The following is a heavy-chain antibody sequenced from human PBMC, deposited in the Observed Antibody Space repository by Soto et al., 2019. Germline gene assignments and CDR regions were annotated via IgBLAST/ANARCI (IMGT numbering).Heavy chain of an antibody. J-gene: IGHJ6*02. CDR3: ARDWGETYYDFWSGYSNRAIYYYYGMDV. D-gene: IGHD3-3*01. V-gene: IGHV4-59*12. CDR2: IYYSGST. CDR1: GGSISSYY. Sequence: SETLSLTCTVSGGSISSYYWSWIRQPPGKGLEWIGYIYYSGSTNYNPSLKSRVTISVDTSKNQFSLKLSSVTAADTAVYYCARDWGETYYDFWSGYSNRAIYYYYGMDVWGQGTTVTAS.